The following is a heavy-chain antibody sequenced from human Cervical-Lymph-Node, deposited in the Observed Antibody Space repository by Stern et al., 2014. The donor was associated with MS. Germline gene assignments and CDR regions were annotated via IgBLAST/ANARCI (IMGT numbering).Heavy chain of an antibody. CDR1: GFTFSNYG. CDR3: ARGNWNYEGMGY. V-gene: IGHV3-33*01. Sequence: VQLEESGGGVVQPGRSLRLSCAASGFTFSNYGMNWVRQAPGKGLEWLAVIWYDGNKKYYADSVKGRFTISRDNSKNTLFLQMSSLTAEDTALYYCARGNWNYEGMGYWGQGTLVTVSS. CDR2: IWYDGNKK. J-gene: IGHJ4*02. D-gene: IGHD1-7*01.